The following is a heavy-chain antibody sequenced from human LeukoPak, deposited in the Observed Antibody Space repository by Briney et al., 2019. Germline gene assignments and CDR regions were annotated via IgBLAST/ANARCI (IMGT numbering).Heavy chain of an antibody. CDR1: GFTFSSYA. CDR2: ISYDGSNK. Sequence: GGSLRLSCAASGFTFSSYAMHWVRQAPGKGLEWVAVISYDGSNKYYADSVKGRFTISRDNSKNTLYLQMNSLRAEDTAVYYCARDRRSSSSLRWFDPWGQGTLVTVSS. V-gene: IGHV3-30-3*01. J-gene: IGHJ5*02. CDR3: ARDRRSSSSLRWFDP. D-gene: IGHD6-6*01.